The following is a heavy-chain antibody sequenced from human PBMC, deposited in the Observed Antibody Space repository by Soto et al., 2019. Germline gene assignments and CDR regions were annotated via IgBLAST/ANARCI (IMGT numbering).Heavy chain of an antibody. CDR3: AKGSASGSPYYFDN. CDR2: ITGSGGDT. V-gene: IGHV3-23*01. D-gene: IGHD6-25*01. J-gene: IGHJ4*01. CDR1: GFTFNNYA. Sequence: PGRALRLSCAASGFTFNNYAMSSVRQAQGKGLEWVSAITGSGGDTYHADSVKGRFTISRDNSMSTLYLQMNTLRAEDAAVYFCAKGSASGSPYYFDNWGHGTLVTVSS.